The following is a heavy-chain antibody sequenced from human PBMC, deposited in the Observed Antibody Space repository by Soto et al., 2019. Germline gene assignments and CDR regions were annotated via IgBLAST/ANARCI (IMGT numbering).Heavy chain of an antibody. J-gene: IGHJ6*02. CDR1: VFSVSNNY. V-gene: IGHV3-53*01. CDR2: IYSDGST. CDR3: ARGGGVAVRPLYYYCGMDV. Sequence: EVQLVESGGGLIQPGGSLRLSCVASVFSVSNNYMSWVRQAPGKGLEWVSVIYSDGSTYYADSVKGRFTISRDNSRNTVYLQTNSLRAEDTAVYYCARGGGVAVRPLYYYCGMDVWGQGTTVTVSS. D-gene: IGHD6-6*01.